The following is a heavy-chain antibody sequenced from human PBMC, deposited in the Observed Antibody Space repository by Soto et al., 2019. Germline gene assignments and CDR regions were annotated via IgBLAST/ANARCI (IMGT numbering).Heavy chain of an antibody. J-gene: IGHJ6*02. Sequence: PGGSLRLSCAASGFTVSSNYMSWVRQAPGKGLEWVSVIYSGGSTYYADSVKGRFTISRDNSKNTLYLQMNSLRAEDTAVYYCARGREQQLVPYYYGMDVWGQGTTVTVSS. D-gene: IGHD6-13*01. CDR1: GFTVSSNY. CDR3: ARGREQQLVPYYYGMDV. V-gene: IGHV3-53*01. CDR2: IYSGGST.